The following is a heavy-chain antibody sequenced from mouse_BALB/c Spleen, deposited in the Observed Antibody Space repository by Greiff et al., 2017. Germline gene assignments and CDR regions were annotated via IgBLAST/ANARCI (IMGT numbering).Heavy chain of an antibody. CDR2: ISSGSSTI. CDR1: GFTFSSFG. V-gene: IGHV5-17*02. J-gene: IGHJ4*01. CDR3: ASDYAMDY. Sequence: EVQVVESGGGLVQPGGSRKLSCAASGFTFSSFGMHWVRQAPEKGLEWVAYISSGSSTIYYADTVKGRFTISRDNPKNTLFLQMTSLRSEDTAMYYCASDYAMDYWGQGTSVTVSS.